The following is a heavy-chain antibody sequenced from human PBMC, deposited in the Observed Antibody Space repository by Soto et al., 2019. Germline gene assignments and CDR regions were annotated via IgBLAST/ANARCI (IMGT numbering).Heavy chain of an antibody. Sequence: QLQLQESGPGLVKPSETLSLTCTVSGGSISSNNYFWGWIRQPPGKGPEWIGSIHYTGSTYYNPSLKRRVTISVDTSKNQFSLKLTSVTATDTAVYSCARSAANWFDPWGQGTLVTVSS. CDR1: GGSISSNNYF. V-gene: IGHV4-39*01. CDR2: IHYTGST. J-gene: IGHJ5*02. CDR3: ARSAANWFDP.